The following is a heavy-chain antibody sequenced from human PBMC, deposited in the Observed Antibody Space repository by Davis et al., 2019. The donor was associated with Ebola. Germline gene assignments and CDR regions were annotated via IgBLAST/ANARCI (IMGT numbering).Heavy chain of an antibody. D-gene: IGHD6-19*01. V-gene: IGHV3-48*03. CDR2: ISSSGSTI. CDR3: VGSSAVAGIPLTFDY. CDR1: GFTFSSYE. J-gene: IGHJ4*02. Sequence: GESLKISCAASGFTFSSYEMNWVRQAPGKGLEWVSYISSSGSTIYYADSVKGRFTISRDNAKNSLYLQMNSLRAEDTAVYYCVGSSAVAGIPLTFDYWGQGTLVTVSS.